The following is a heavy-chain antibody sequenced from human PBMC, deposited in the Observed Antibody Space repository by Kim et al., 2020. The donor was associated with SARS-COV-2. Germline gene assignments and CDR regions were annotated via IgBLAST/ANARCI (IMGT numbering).Heavy chain of an antibody. CDR3: ARGPTLDYGDYEDYYYGMDV. V-gene: IGHV4-34*01. J-gene: IGHJ6*02. Sequence: SETLSLTCAVYGGSFSGYYWSWIRQPPGKGLEWIGEINHSGSTNYNPPLKSRVTISVDTSKNQFSLKLSSVTAADTAVYYCARGPTLDYGDYEDYYYGMDVWGQGTTVTVSS. CDR1: GGSFSGYY. CDR2: INHSGST. D-gene: IGHD4-17*01.